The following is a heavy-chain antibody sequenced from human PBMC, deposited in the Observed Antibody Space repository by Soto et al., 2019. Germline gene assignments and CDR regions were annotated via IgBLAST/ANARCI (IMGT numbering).Heavy chain of an antibody. CDR1: GFTFSSYG. V-gene: IGHV3-33*06. J-gene: IGHJ4*02. CDR3: AKDKPGTTSFDY. D-gene: IGHD1-1*01. CDR2: IWYDGSNK. Sequence: PGGSLRLSCAASGFTFSSYGMHWVRQAPGKGLEWVAVIWYDGSNKYYADSVKGRFTISRGNSKNALYLQMNSLRADDTAVYYCAKDKPGTTSFDYWGQGTLVTVSS.